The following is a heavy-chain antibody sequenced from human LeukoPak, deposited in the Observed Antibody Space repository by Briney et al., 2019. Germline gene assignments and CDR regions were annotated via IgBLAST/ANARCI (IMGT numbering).Heavy chain of an antibody. J-gene: IGHJ4*02. CDR1: GYTFTGYY. CDR2: INPNSGGT. V-gene: IGHV1-2*02. Sequence: ASVKVSCKASGYTFTGYYMHWVRQAPGQGLEWMGWINPNSGGTNYAQKFQGRVIMTRDTSISTAYMELSRLRSDDTAVYYCARPQLYDSSGYPDYWGQGTLVTVSS. CDR3: ARPQLYDSSGYPDY. D-gene: IGHD3-22*01.